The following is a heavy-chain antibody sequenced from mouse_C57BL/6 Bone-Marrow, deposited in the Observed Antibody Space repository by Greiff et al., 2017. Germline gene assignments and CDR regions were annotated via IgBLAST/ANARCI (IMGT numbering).Heavy chain of an antibody. CDR1: GFNIKDDY. CDR2: IDPENGDT. V-gene: IGHV14-4*01. J-gene: IGHJ2*01. Sequence: EVQVVESGAELVRPGASVKLSCTASGFNIKDDYMHWVKQRPEQGLEWIGWIDPENGDTEYASKFQGKATITADTSANTAYLQLSSLTSEDTAVYYCTINWDYFDYGGKGTTLTGSS. D-gene: IGHD4-1*02. CDR3: TINWDYFDY.